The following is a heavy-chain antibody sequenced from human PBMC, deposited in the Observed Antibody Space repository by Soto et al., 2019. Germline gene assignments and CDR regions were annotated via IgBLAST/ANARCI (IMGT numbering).Heavy chain of an antibody. J-gene: IGHJ4*02. CDR3: ARDYDSSGYPRYYFDY. Sequence: QVQLVESGGGVVQPGRSLRLSCAASGFTFNTYGMHWVRQAPGKGLEWGAIIWYDGSNKYYADSVKGRFTISRDNSKNTLYLQMNSLRAEDTAVYYCARDYDSSGYPRYYFDYWGQGTLVTVSS. CDR1: GFTFNTYG. D-gene: IGHD3-22*01. CDR2: IWYDGSNK. V-gene: IGHV3-33*01.